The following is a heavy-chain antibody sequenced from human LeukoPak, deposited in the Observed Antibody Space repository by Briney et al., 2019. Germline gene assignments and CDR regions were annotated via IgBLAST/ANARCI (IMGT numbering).Heavy chain of an antibody. CDR1: GFTFSSYW. J-gene: IGHJ6*04. V-gene: IGHV3-7*03. CDR3: ARDRGDILTGYPYYYYGMDV. CDR2: IKQDGSEK. D-gene: IGHD3-9*01. Sequence: GGSLRLSCAASGFTFSSYWMSWVRQAPGKGLEWEANIKQDGSEKYYVDSVKGRFTISRDNAKNSLYLQMNSLRAEDTAVYYCARDRGDILTGYPYYYYGMDVWGKGTTVTVSS.